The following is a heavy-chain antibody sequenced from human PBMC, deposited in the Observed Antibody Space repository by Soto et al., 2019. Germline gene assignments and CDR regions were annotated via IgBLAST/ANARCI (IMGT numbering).Heavy chain of an antibody. CDR3: ARAVGDPLYYLDY. CDR2: TDYSGNT. V-gene: IGHV4-59*08. Sequence: QVQLQESGPGLVRPSETLSLTCTVSSDSISSYYWIWIRQSPGKGLEWIGYTDYSGNTNYNPSLKSRVTLSGDTSKNQFSLRLSPVTAADTAVYYCARAVGDPLYYLDYWGQGTLVTVSS. CDR1: SDSISSYY. J-gene: IGHJ4*02. D-gene: IGHD6-19*01.